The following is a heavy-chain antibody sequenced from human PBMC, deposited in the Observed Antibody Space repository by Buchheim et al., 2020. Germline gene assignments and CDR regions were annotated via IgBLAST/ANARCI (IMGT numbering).Heavy chain of an antibody. CDR1: GFTFSSYS. V-gene: IGHV3-48*01. CDR3: ARDSSGSTSSLRVAYYYYYYGMDV. J-gene: IGHJ6*02. CDR2: ISSSSSTI. D-gene: IGHD2-2*01. Sequence: EVQLVESGGGLVQPGGSLRLSCAASGFTFSSYSMNWVRQAPGQGLEWVSYISSSSSTIYYADSVKGRFTISRDNAKNSLYLQMNSLRAEDTAVYYCARDSSGSTSSLRVAYYYYYYGMDVWGQGTT.